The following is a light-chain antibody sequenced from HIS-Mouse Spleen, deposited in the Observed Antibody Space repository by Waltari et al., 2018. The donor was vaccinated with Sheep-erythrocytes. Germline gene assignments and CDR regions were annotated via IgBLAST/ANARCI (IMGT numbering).Light chain of an antibody. V-gene: IGKV3-11*01. Sequence: EIVLTQSPATLSLSPGERATLSCRASQSVSSYLAWYQQKPGQAPGLLIYDASNRATGIPARFSGSGSGTDFTLTISSLQPEDFATYYCQQANSFPPTFGQGTKVEIK. CDR1: QSVSSY. CDR2: DAS. J-gene: IGKJ1*01. CDR3: QQANSFPPT.